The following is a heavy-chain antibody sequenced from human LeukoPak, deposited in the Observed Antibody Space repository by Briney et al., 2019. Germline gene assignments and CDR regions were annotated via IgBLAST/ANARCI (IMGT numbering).Heavy chain of an antibody. CDR2: IQYSANT. V-gene: IGHV4-59*08. J-gene: IGHJ4*02. D-gene: IGHD1-26*01. CDR3: ARSGGSYYDY. Sequence: SETLSLTCSFSGGSISSYYWSWLRQPPGKGPEWIGYIQYSANTNYNPSLKSRVTISIDTSKNQFSLKLSSVTAADTAVYLCARSGGSYYDYWGQGTLVTVSS. CDR1: GGSISSYY.